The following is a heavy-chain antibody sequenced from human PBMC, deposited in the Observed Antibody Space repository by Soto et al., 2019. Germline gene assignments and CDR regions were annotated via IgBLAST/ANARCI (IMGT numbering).Heavy chain of an antibody. D-gene: IGHD3-10*01. CDR1: GFTFSSYG. Sequence: GGSLRLSCAASGFTFSSYGMHWVRQAPGKGLEWVAAITYDRSNIYYADSAKGRFTISRDNAKNSLYLQMNSLRAEDTAVYYCARDPFLMVRGAPLHVFDYWGQGTLVTVSS. CDR2: ITYDRSNI. CDR3: ARDPFLMVRGAPLHVFDY. J-gene: IGHJ4*02. V-gene: IGHV3-30*03.